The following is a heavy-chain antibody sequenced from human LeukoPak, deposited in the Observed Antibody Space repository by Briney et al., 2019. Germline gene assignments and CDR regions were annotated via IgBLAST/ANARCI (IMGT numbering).Heavy chain of an antibody. Sequence: GGSLRLSCAASGFTFSNAWMNWVRQAPGKGLEWVGRIKSKTEGGTTDYAAPVKGRFTISRDDSKNTLYLQMNSLKTEDTAVYYCTTGSVWGSHRHDDAFDIWGQGTMVTVSS. CDR1: GFTFSNAW. V-gene: IGHV3-15*07. CDR2: IKSKTEGGTT. CDR3: TTGSVWGSHRHDDAFDI. D-gene: IGHD3-16*02. J-gene: IGHJ3*02.